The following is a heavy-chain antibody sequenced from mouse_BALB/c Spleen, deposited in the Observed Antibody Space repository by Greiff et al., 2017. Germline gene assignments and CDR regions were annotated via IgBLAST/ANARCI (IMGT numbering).Heavy chain of an antibody. D-gene: IGHD1-1*01. CDR2: ISYDGSN. CDR3: ASYYDVGPSPFPY. CDR1: GYSITSGYY. V-gene: IGHV3-6*02. J-gene: IGHJ3*01. Sequence: EVKLMESGPGLVKPSQSLSLTCSVTGYSITSGYYWNWIRQFPGNKLEWMGYISYDGSNNYNPSLKNRISITRDTSKNQFFLKLNSVTTEDTATYYCASYYDVGPSPFPYWGQGTLVTVSA.